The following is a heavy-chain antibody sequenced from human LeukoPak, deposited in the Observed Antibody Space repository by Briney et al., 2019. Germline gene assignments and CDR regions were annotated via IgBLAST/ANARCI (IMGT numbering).Heavy chain of an antibody. Sequence: SGGSLRLSCAASGFTFSSYWMSWVRQAPGKGLEWVANIKQDGSEKYYVDSVKGRFTISRDNAKNSLYLQMDSLRAEDTAVYYCARERYFDWYLYFDYWGQGTLVTVSS. CDR2: IKQDGSEK. CDR1: GFTFSSYW. CDR3: ARERYFDWYLYFDY. D-gene: IGHD3-9*01. J-gene: IGHJ4*02. V-gene: IGHV3-7*01.